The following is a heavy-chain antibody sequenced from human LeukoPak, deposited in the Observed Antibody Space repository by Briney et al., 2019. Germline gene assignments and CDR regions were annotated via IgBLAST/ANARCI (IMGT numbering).Heavy chain of an antibody. J-gene: IGHJ4*02. CDR1: GFTFSSYW. V-gene: IGHV3-74*01. D-gene: IGHD6-13*01. Sequence: GRSLRLSCAASGFTFSSYWMHWVRQVPGKGLVWVARINPGGSSITYADSVKGRFTISRDNSKNTLYLQMNSLRAEDTAVYYCATRGAYSSSWSLHYWGQGTLVTVSS. CDR2: INPGGSSI. CDR3: ATRGAYSSSWSLHY.